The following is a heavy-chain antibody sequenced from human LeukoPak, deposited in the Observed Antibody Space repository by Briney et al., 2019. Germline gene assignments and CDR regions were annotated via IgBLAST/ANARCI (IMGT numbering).Heavy chain of an antibody. CDR2: IWFNGETK. D-gene: IGHD6-6*01. CDR3: AREYSTSFGNGFDI. CDR1: GFIFSSFA. V-gene: IGHV3-33*01. J-gene: IGHJ3*02. Sequence: GGSLRLSCAASGFIFSSFAMHWVRQAPGKGLEWVAVIWFNGETKYYADSVKGRFTISRDNSKNTLYLQMNSLRADDTAVYYCAREYSTSFGNGFDIWGQGTMATASS.